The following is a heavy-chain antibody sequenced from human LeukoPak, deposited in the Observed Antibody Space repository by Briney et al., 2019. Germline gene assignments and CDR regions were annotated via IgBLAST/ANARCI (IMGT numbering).Heavy chain of an antibody. CDR1: GDSLSTYF. V-gene: IGHV4-59*12. CDR2: IYHSGTT. CDR3: AREGEVVTAPNL. Sequence: SETLSLTCTVSGDSLSTYFWSWIRQPPGKGLEWIAYIYHSGTTYYNPSLKSRVTISVDTSKNQFSLKLSSVTAADTAVYYCAREGEVVTAPNLWGRGTLVTVSS. D-gene: IGHD2-21*02. J-gene: IGHJ2*01.